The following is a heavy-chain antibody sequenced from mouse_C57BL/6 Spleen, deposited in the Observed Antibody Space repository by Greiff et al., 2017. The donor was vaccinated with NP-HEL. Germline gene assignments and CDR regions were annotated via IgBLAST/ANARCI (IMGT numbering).Heavy chain of an antibody. CDR2: IYPGSGNT. D-gene: IGHD2-4*01. CDR1: GYTFTDYY. Sequence: VQLQQSGAELVRPGASVKLSCKASGYTFTDYYINWVKQRPGQGLEWIARIYPGSGNTYYNEKFKGKATLTAEKSSSTAYMQLSSLTSEDSAVYFCIYDYDGGFAYWGQGTLVTVSA. V-gene: IGHV1-76*01. J-gene: IGHJ3*01. CDR3: IYDYDGGFAY.